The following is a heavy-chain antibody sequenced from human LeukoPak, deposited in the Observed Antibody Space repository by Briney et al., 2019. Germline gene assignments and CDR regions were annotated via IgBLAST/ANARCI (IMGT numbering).Heavy chain of an antibody. V-gene: IGHV4-38-2*02. CDR1: HYSISSNYY. CDR2: IYHSGST. D-gene: IGHD3-22*01. CDR3: ARSSGYMSY. J-gene: IGHJ4*02. Sequence: NPSETLSLTCTVSHYSISSNYYWGWIRQPPGKGLEWIGSIYHSGSTYYNPSLKSRVTISVDTSKNQFSLKLTSVTAADTAVYYSARSSGYMSYSGQGTLVTVFS.